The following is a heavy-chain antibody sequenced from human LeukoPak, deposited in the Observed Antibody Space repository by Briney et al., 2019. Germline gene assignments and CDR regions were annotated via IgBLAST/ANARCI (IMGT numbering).Heavy chain of an antibody. V-gene: IGHV4-4*07. CDR2: IYTSGST. CDR3: GRDESLTMVRGVTIPGAFDI. CDR1: VGSISSYY. J-gene: IGHJ3*02. D-gene: IGHD3-10*01. Sequence: SETLSLTCAVSVGSISSYYWSWIRQPAGKGLEWIGRIYTSGSTNYNPSLKSRVTMSVDTSKNQFSLKLSSVTAADTAEYYCGRDESLTMVRGVTIPGAFDIWGQGTMITVSS.